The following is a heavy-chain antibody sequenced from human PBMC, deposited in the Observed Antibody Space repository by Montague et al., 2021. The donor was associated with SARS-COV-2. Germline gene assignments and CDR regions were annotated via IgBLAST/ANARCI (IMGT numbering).Heavy chain of an antibody. Sequence: SETLSLTCTVSGGSISNYYWSWIRQPPGRGLEWIGYIYYSGSTDYSPSLKSRVTISLDPSKNQFSLKVTSVTAADTAVYYCARGGGYYNYGLDVWGPGTTVTVSS. CDR3: ARGGGYYNYGLDV. V-gene: IGHV4-59*01. CDR2: IYYSGST. D-gene: IGHD3-22*01. J-gene: IGHJ6*02. CDR1: GGSISNYY.